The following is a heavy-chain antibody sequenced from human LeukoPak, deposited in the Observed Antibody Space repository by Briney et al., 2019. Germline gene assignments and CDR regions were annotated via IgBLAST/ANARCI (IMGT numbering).Heavy chain of an antibody. Sequence: GGSLRLSCAASGFTFNSYSMNWVRQAPGKGLEWVSYISSSSSAIYYADSVKGRFTISRDNAKNSLYLQMNSLRAEDTALYYCASTSPKYYYESSGYSSLFDNWGQGTLVTVSS. CDR1: GFTFNSYS. CDR2: ISSSSSAI. D-gene: IGHD3-22*01. J-gene: IGHJ4*02. CDR3: ASTSPKYYYESSGYSSLFDN. V-gene: IGHV3-48*01.